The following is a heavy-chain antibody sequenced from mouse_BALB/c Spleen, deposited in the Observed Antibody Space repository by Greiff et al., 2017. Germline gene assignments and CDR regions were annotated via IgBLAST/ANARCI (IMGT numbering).Heavy chain of an antibody. J-gene: IGHJ3*01. Sequence: EVQGVESGGGLVQPGGSLKLSCAASGFTFSSYTMSWVRQTPEKRLEWVAYISNGGGSTYYPDTVKGRFTISRDNAKNTLYLQMSSLKSEDTAMYYCSSYPSFAYWGQGTLVTVSA. CDR1: GFTFSSYT. V-gene: IGHV5-12-2*01. CDR2: ISNGGGST. CDR3: SSYPSFAY. D-gene: IGHD1-1*01.